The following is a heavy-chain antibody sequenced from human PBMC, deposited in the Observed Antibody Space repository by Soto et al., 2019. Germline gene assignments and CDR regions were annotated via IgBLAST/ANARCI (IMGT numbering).Heavy chain of an antibody. D-gene: IGHD6-19*01. V-gene: IGHV3-53*01. CDR1: GFTVSSNY. J-gene: IGHJ6*02. CDR2: IYSGGST. Sequence: GGSLRLSCAVSGFTVSSNYMSWVRQAPGKGLEWVSVIYSGGSTYYSDSVKGRFTISRDNSKNTLYLQMNSLRAEDTAVYYCVRDLVGSGWLYYYGMDVRGQGTTVTVSS. CDR3: VRDLVGSGWLYYYGMDV.